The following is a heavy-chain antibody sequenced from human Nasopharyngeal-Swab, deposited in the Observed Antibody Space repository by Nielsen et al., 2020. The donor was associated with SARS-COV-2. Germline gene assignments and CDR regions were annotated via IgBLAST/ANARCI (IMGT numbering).Heavy chain of an antibody. CDR3: ATYPRHDAFDI. D-gene: IGHD6-25*01. CDR1: GFTFSSYW. V-gene: IGHV3-7*01. Sequence: GGSLRLSCAASGFTFSSYWMSWVRQAPGKGLEWVANIKQDGSEKYYVDSVKGRFTISRDNAKNSLYLQMNSLRAEDTAVYYCATYPRHDAFDIWGQGTMVTVSS. J-gene: IGHJ3*02. CDR2: IKQDGSEK.